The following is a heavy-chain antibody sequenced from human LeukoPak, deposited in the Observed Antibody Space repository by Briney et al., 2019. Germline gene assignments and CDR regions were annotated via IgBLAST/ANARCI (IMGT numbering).Heavy chain of an antibody. CDR2: INPKSGGI. J-gene: IGHJ4*02. D-gene: IGHD2-8*01. V-gene: IGHV1-2*06. CDR3: ARSPNGLWNFDY. CDR1: GYTFTGYY. Sequence: APVKVSCKASGYTFTGYYIHWVRQAPGQGLEWMGRINPKSGGINYAQKFQGRVTMTRDTSISTVYMELSRLRSDDTAVYYCARSPNGLWNFDYWGQGTLVTVSS.